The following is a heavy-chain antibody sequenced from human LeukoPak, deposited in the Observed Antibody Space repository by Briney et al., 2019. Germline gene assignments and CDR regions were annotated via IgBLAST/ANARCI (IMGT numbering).Heavy chain of an antibody. Sequence: GGSLGLSCAASGFTFSRYAMSWVRQAPGKGLEWVSAINNDGDNSFYADSVKGRFAISRDNSRNTLYLQMNSLRVEDTAVYYCAQQLGYCSGGSCYFTYWGQGTLVTVSS. CDR2: INNDGDNS. CDR3: AQQLGYCSGGSCYFTY. D-gene: IGHD2-15*01. CDR1: GFTFSRYA. J-gene: IGHJ4*02. V-gene: IGHV3-23*01.